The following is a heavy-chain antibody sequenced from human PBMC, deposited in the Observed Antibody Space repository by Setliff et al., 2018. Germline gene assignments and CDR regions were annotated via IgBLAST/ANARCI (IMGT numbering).Heavy chain of an antibody. D-gene: IGHD3-10*01. J-gene: IGHJ3*02. CDR1: GFTFSSYA. Sequence: PGGSLRLSCAASGFTFSSYAMSWVRQAPGKGLEWVSAISGSGGSTYYADSVKGRFTISRDNSKNTLYLQMNSLRAEDTAVYYCAKDWNYYGSGALDAFDIWGQGTMVTVSS. CDR3: AKDWNYYGSGALDAFDI. V-gene: IGHV3-23*01. CDR2: ISGSGGST.